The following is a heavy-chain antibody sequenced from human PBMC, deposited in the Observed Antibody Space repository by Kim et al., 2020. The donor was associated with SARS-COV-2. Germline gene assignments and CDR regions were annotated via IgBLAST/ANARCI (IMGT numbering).Heavy chain of an antibody. J-gene: IGHJ4*02. Sequence: ASVKVSCKASGYTFTSYYMHWVRQAPGQGLEWMGIINPSGGSTSYAQKFQGRVTMTRDTSTSTVYMELSSLRSEDTAVYYCASAAPSGWFGEFTDDYWGQGTLVTVSS. CDR1: GYTFTSYY. D-gene: IGHD3-10*01. V-gene: IGHV1-46*01. CDR3: ASAAPSGWFGEFTDDY. CDR2: INPSGGST.